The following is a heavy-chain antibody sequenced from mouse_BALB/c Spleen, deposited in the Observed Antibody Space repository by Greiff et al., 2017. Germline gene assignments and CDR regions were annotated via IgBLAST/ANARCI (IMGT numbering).Heavy chain of an antibody. CDR2: ISSGGSYT. J-gene: IGHJ4*01. Sequence: EVQRVESGGGLVKPGGSLKLSCAASGFTFSSYAMSWVRQSPEKRLEWVAEISSGGSYTYYPDTVTGRFTISRDNAKNTLYLEMSSLRSEDTAMYYCARDTSYAMDYWGQGTSVTVSS. V-gene: IGHV5-9-4*01. CDR3: ARDTSYAMDY. CDR1: GFTFSSYA.